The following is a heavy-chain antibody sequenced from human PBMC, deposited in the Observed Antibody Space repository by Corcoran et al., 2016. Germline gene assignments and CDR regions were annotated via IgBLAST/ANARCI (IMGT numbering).Heavy chain of an antibody. Sequence: QVHLVDSGGGVVQPGRSLRLSCAASGFTFRTYAMHWVRQAPGKGLEWVAFIWADGSNQQYADSVKGRFTISRDNFKNTVYLQMESLRAEDTAVYYCAGDAPSSGWAFASWGQGTLVTVSS. J-gene: IGHJ4*02. CDR1: GFTFRTYA. CDR2: IWADGSNQ. CDR3: AGDAPSSGWAFAS. D-gene: IGHD6-19*01. V-gene: IGHV3-33*01.